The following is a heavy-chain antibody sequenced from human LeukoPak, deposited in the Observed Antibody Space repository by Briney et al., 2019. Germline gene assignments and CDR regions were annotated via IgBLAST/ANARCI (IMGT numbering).Heavy chain of an antibody. CDR2: INPNSGGT. V-gene: IGHV1-2*02. D-gene: IGHD2-8*01. CDR3: ARVTGYCTNGVCYDYYYYYMDV. Sequence: VASVKVSCKASGYTFTGYYMHWVRQAPGQGLEWMGWINPNSGGTNYAQKFQGRVTMTRDTSISTAYMELSRLRSDDTAVYYRARVTGYCTNGVCYDYYYYYMDVWGKGTTVTVSS. J-gene: IGHJ6*03. CDR1: GYTFTGYY.